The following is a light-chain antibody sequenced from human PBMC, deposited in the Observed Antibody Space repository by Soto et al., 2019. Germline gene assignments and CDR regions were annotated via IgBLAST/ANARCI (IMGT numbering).Light chain of an antibody. J-gene: IGLJ1*01. CDR3: VSYKRSTTYV. CDR1: SSDVGSYDR. V-gene: IGLV2-18*02. CDR2: EVT. Sequence: QSVLTQPPSVSGSPGQSVTISCTGTSSDVGSYDRVSWYQQPPGTAPKLMIYEVTNRPSGVPDRFSGSKSGNTASLTISGLQADDVADYYCVSYKRSTTYVFGTGTKVTVL.